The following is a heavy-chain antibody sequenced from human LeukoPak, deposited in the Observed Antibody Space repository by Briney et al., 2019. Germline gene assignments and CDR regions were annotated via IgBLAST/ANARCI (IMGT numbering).Heavy chain of an antibody. CDR1: GGSFSGYY. CDR3: ARAGGVDTAMDANFDY. D-gene: IGHD5-18*01. CDR2: INHSGST. V-gene: IGHV4-34*01. J-gene: IGHJ4*02. Sequence: SETLSLTCAVYGGSFSGYYWSWIRQPPGKGLEWIGEINHSGSTNYNPSLKSRVTISVDTSKNQFSLKLSSVTAADTAVYYCARAGGVDTAMDANFDYWGQGTLVTVSS.